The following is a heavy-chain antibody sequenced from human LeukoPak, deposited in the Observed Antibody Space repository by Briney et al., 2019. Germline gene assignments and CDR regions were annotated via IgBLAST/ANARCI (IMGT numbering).Heavy chain of an antibody. D-gene: IGHD3-16*02. CDR1: GYTFTSYD. V-gene: IGHV1-8*01. J-gene: IGHJ5*02. CDR2: MNPNSGNT. Sequence: ASVKVSCKASGYTFTSYDINWVRQATGQGLEWMGWMNPNSGNTGYAQKFQGRVTMTRSTSISTAYMELSSLRSEDTAVYYCARGLRDYVWGSYRYIPWGQGTLVTVSS. CDR3: ARGLRDYVWGSYRYIP.